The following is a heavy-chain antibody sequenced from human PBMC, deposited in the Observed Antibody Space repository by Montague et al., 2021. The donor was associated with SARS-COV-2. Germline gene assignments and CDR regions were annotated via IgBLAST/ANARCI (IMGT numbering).Heavy chain of an antibody. CDR1: GDSITSYY. V-gene: IGHV4-4*07. CDR3: ARDHMTTMFMVYYYGMDV. CDR2: IYTCETA. D-gene: IGHD5-24*01. J-gene: IGHJ6*02. Sequence: SETLSLTCTVSGDSITSYYWCWIWMPARTGKEWIGRIYTCETANYNPTPSLQIAMSVDTSKNKYSLKLSLVTAADTAVYYCARDHMTTMFMVYYYGMDVWGQGTTVTVSS.